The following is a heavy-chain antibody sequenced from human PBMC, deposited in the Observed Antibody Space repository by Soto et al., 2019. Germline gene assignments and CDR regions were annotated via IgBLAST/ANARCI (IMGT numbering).Heavy chain of an antibody. CDR3: ARARRGVVVAATGYFDY. CDR1: GGSISSGDYY. V-gene: IGHV4-30-4*01. CDR2: IYYSGST. D-gene: IGHD2-15*01. Sequence: QVQLQESGPGLVKPSQTLSLTCTVSGGSISSGDYYWSWIRQPPGKGLEWIGYIYYSGSTYYNPSLKSRVTISVDTSKNQFSLKLSSVTAADTAVHYCARARRGVVVAATGYFDYWGQGTLVTVSS. J-gene: IGHJ4*02.